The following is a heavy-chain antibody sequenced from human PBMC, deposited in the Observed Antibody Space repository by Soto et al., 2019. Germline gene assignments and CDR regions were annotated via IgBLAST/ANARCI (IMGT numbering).Heavy chain of an antibody. CDR3: ARHPLYYYDSSGHYSPDYYYGMDV. CDR2: IIPIFGTA. J-gene: IGHJ6*02. D-gene: IGHD3-22*01. CDR1: GGTFSSYA. V-gene: IGHV1-69*01. Sequence: QVQLVQSGAEVKKPGSSVKVSCKASGGTFSSYAISWVRQAPGQGLEWMGGIIPIFGTANYAQKFQGRVTITADESTSTAYMELSSLRSEDTAVYYCARHPLYYYDSSGHYSPDYYYGMDVWGQGTTVTVSS.